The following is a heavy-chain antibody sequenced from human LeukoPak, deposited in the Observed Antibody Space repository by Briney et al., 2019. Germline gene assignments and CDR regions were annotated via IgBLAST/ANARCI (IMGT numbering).Heavy chain of an antibody. V-gene: IGHV3-33*01. CDR1: GFTFSSYG. CDR2: IWYDGSNK. Sequence: RSLRLSCAASGFTFSSYGMHWVRQAPGKGLEWVAVIWYDGSNKYYADSVKGRFTISRDNSKNTLYLQMNSLRAEDTAVYYCARGEYCSGGSCYPDYFDYWGQGTLVAVSP. J-gene: IGHJ4*02. CDR3: ARGEYCSGGSCYPDYFDY. D-gene: IGHD2-15*01.